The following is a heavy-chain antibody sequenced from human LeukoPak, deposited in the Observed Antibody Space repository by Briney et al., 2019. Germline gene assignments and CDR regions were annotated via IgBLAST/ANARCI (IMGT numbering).Heavy chain of an antibody. Sequence: SETLSLTCAVYGGSFSGYYWSWIRQPPGKGLEWIGEINHSGSTNYNPSLKSRVTILVDTSKNQFSLKLSSVTAADTAVYYCAKDPYDFWSGYTWNWFDPWGQGTLVTVSS. CDR3: AKDPYDFWSGYTWNWFDP. J-gene: IGHJ5*02. CDR2: INHSGST. D-gene: IGHD3-3*01. V-gene: IGHV4-34*01. CDR1: GGSFSGYY.